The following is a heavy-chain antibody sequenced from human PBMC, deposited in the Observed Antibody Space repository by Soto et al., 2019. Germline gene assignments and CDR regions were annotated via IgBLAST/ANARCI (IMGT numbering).Heavy chain of an antibody. J-gene: IGHJ6*02. CDR3: ARQGAALSNNYYGMDV. CDR2: IIPIFGTA. D-gene: IGHD4-4*01. V-gene: IGHV1-69*12. CDR1: GGTFSRYA. Sequence: QVQLVQSGAEVKKPGSSVKVSCKASGGTFSRYAISWVRQAPGQGLEWMGGIIPIFGTANYAQKVEGRVTITADESTSPAYMELTRLRSADTAMNYCARQGAALSNNYYGMDVWGQGTTVTVSS.